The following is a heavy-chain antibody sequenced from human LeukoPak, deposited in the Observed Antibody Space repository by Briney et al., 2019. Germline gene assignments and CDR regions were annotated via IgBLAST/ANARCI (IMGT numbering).Heavy chain of an antibody. V-gene: IGHV4-34*01. Sequence: SETLSLTCAVYGGSFSGYYWSWIRQPPGKGLEWIGEINHSVSTNYNPSLKSRVTISVDTSKNQFSLKLSSVTAADTAVYYCAREGRYCSGGSCYRRWFDPWGQGTLVTVSS. CDR1: GGSFSGYY. CDR2: INHSVST. CDR3: AREGRYCSGGSCYRRWFDP. J-gene: IGHJ5*02. D-gene: IGHD2-15*01.